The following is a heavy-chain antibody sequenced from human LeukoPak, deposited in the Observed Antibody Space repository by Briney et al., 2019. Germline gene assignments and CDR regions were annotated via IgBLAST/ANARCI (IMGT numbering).Heavy chain of an antibody. CDR1: GYRFYSFTNYW. D-gene: IGHD6-19*01. CDR2: IYPGDSDT. V-gene: IGHV5-51*01. J-gene: IGHJ4*02. Sequence: ESLKISCKGSGYRFYSFTNYWICLEPQMPAQGLVWMGIIYPGDSDTRYRPSFQGQVTISVDKSISTAYLQWSSLKASDTAMYYCARAAVAGHFDYWGQGILVTVSS. CDR3: ARAAVAGHFDY.